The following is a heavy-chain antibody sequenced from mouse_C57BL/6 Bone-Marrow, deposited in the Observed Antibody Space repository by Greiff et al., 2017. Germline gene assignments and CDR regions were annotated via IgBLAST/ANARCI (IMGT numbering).Heavy chain of an antibody. CDR3: ARNEIVTTRKVDAMDY. J-gene: IGHJ4*01. CDR2: IWSGGST. Sequence: QVQLKESGPGLVQPSQSLSITCTVSGFSLTSYGVHWVRQSPGKGLEWLGVIWSGGSTDYNAAFISRLSISKDNSKSQVFFKMNSLQADDTAIYYWARNEIVTTRKVDAMDYGGQGTSVTVSS. V-gene: IGHV2-2*01. CDR1: GFSLTSYG. D-gene: IGHD2-5*01.